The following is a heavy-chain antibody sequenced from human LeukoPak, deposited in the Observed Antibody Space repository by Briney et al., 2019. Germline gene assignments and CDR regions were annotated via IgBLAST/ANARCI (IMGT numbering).Heavy chain of an antibody. Sequence: SETLSLTCAVSGYSISSGFFWAWLQQPPGKGLEWVGSIYHSGTYYNPSLESRVTMSIDTSKNQFSLRLSSVTAADTAVYYCARDDYSNYGHYWGQGKLVTVSS. CDR1: GYSISSGFF. D-gene: IGHD4-11*01. CDR2: IYHSGT. V-gene: IGHV4-38-2*02. CDR3: ARDDYSNYGHY. J-gene: IGHJ4*02.